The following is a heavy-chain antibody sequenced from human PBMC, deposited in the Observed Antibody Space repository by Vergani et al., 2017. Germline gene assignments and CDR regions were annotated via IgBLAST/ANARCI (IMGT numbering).Heavy chain of an antibody. CDR2: IKQDGSEK. D-gene: IGHD3-22*01. CDR1: GFTFSSYW. J-gene: IGHJ1*01. CDR3: ARVYYDGEFRLAEYFQH. Sequence: EVQLVESGGGLVQPGGSLRLSCAASGFTFSSYWMSWVRQAPGKGLEWVANIKQDGSEKYYVDSVKGRFTISRDNAKNSLYLQMNSLRAEDTAVYYCARVYYDGEFRLAEYFQHWGQGTLVTVSS. V-gene: IGHV3-7*03.